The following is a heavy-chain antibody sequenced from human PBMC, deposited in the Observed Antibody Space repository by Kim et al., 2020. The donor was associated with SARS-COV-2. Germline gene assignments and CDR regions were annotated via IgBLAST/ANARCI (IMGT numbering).Heavy chain of an antibody. D-gene: IGHD3-3*01. V-gene: IGHV3-23*01. Sequence: GGSLRLSCAASGFTFSSYAMSWVRQAPGKGLEWVSAISGSGGSTYYADSVKGRFTISRDNSKNTLYLQMNSLGAEDTAVYYCAKDRSSDFWSGYYNQGPDYWGQGTLVTVSS. CDR2: ISGSGGST. CDR1: GFTFSSYA. CDR3: AKDRSSDFWSGYYNQGPDY. J-gene: IGHJ4*02.